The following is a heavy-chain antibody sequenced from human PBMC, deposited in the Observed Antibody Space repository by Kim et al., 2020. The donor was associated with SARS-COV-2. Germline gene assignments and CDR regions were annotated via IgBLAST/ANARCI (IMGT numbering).Heavy chain of an antibody. CDR3: ARLGYCSSTSCYFGAKGWFDP. CDR2: IYYSGST. Sequence: SETLSLTCTVSGGSISSSSYYWGWIRQPPGKGLEWIGSIYYSGSTYYNPSLKSRVTISVDTSKNQFSLKLSSVTAAATAVYYCARLGYCSSTSCYFGAKGWFDPWGQGTLVTVSS. J-gene: IGHJ5*02. CDR1: GGSISSSSYY. V-gene: IGHV4-39*01. D-gene: IGHD2-2*01.